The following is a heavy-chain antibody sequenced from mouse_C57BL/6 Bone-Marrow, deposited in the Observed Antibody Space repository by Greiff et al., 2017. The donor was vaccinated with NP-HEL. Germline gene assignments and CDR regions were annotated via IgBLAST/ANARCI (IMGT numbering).Heavy chain of an antibody. Sequence: DVKLQESGAELVRPGASVKLSCTASGFNIKDYYMHWVKQRPEQGLEWIGRIDPEDGDTEYAPKFQGKATMTADTSSNTAYLQLSSLTSEDTAVYYCTTGGYGLYYAMDYWGQGTSVTVSS. CDR1: GFNIKDYY. CDR2: IDPEDGDT. CDR3: TTGGYGLYYAMDY. J-gene: IGHJ4*01. V-gene: IGHV14-1*01. D-gene: IGHD1-1*01.